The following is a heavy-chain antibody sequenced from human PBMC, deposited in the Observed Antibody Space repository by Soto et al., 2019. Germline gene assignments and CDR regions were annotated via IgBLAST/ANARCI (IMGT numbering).Heavy chain of an antibody. Sequence: LSLTCTVSGGSISSYYWSWIRQPPGKGLEWIGYIYYSGSTHYNPSLKSRVTISVDTSKNQFSLKLSSVTAADTAVYYWARGAGRFGELFQAPPAFDIWGQGTMVTVSS. D-gene: IGHD3-10*01. CDR1: GGSISSYY. CDR3: ARGAGRFGELFQAPPAFDI. CDR2: IYYSGST. V-gene: IGHV4-59*01. J-gene: IGHJ3*02.